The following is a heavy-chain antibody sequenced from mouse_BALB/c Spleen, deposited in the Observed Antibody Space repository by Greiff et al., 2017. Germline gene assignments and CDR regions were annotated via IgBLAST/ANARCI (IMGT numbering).Heavy chain of an antibody. D-gene: IGHD1-1*02. J-gene: IGHJ3*01. CDR3: AREKGGFTWFAY. CDR1: GFSLTSYG. CDR2: IWAGGST. V-gene: IGHV2-9*02. Sequence: QVQLKESGPGLVAPSQSLSITCTVSGFSLTSYGVHWVRQPPGKGLEWLGVIWAGGSTNYNSALMSRLSISKDNSKSQVFLKMNSLQTDDTAMYYCAREKGGFTWFAYWGQGTLVTVSA.